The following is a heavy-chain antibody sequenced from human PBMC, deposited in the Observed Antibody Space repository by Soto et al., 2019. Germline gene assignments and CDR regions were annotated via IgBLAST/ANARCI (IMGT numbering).Heavy chain of an antibody. CDR3: AKDRDLWFGVPPAQQLGGMDV. D-gene: IGHD3-10*01. J-gene: IGHJ6*02. V-gene: IGHV3-30*18. CDR1: GFAFSSYG. CDR2: ISYDGSNK. Sequence: QVQLVESGGGVVQPGRSLRLSCAASGFAFSSYGMHWVRQAPGKGLEWVAVISYDGSNKYYADSVKGRFTISRDNSKNTLQLQMNSLRAEDTAVYYCAKDRDLWFGVPPAQQLGGMDVWGQGTTVTVSS.